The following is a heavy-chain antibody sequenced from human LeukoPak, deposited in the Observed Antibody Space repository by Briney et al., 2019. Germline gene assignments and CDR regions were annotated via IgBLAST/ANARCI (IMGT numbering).Heavy chain of an antibody. CDR1: GYSFTTYW. CDR3: ARLLTSTDYYYYYYGLDL. CDR2: IHPGDSDT. D-gene: IGHD3-16*01. Sequence: GESLKISCKVSGYSFTTYWIVWVRQMTGKGLEWMGIIHPGDSDTKYSPSFQGQVTISADKSISTAYLQWSSLKASDTAMYYCARLLTSTDYYYYYYGLDLWGQGTTVTVSS. J-gene: IGHJ6*02. V-gene: IGHV5-51*01.